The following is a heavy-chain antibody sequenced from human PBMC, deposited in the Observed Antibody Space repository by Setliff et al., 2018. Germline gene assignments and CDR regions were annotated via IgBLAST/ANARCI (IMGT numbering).Heavy chain of an antibody. CDR2: IYYSGST. D-gene: IGHD3-22*01. J-gene: IGHJ6*03. CDR3: ARAMYSAGYYGGGYSYYYMDV. V-gene: IGHV4-59*08. Sequence: SETLSLTCTVSGDSINNNYRSWIRQPPGKGLEWIGHIYYSGSTNYNPSLKSRVTIPLDSSKTQFSLKLSSVTAADTAVYYCARAMYSAGYYGGGYSYYYMDVWGKGTTVTVS. CDR1: GDSINNNY.